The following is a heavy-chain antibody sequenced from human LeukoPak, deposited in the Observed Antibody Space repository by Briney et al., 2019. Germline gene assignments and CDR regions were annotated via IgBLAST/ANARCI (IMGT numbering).Heavy chain of an antibody. J-gene: IGHJ6*04. D-gene: IGHD3-22*01. V-gene: IGHV3-23*01. CDR2: ISGSGDTT. Sequence: GGSLRLSCAASGFTFNTYGMSWVRQAPGKGLEWVSSISGSGDTTYYADSVKGRFTISRDTSNNTLYLQMNSLRDEDTAVYYCAKVRRPAIVVANPLDVWGKGTTVTISS. CDR3: AKVRRPAIVVANPLDV. CDR1: GFTFNTYG.